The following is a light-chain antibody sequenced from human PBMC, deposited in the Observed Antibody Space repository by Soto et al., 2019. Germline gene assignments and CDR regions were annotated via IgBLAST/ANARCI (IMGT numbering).Light chain of an antibody. CDR2: AAS. CDR1: QGISTY. V-gene: IGKV1-39*01. Sequence: DIQMTLSPCSLSASVVDRVPITFLASQGISTYLNLYQQKPGKAPKLLIYAASTLQSGVPSRFSGSGSETDFTLTISSLQPEDFATYSCQQNYSATWTFGQGTKVE. J-gene: IGKJ1*01. CDR3: QQNYSATWT.